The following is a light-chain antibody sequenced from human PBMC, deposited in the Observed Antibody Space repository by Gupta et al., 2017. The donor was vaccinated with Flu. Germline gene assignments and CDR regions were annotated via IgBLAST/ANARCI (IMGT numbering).Light chain of an antibody. J-gene: IGKJ1*01. CDR1: QSVSSSY. CDR3: QLYGT. Sequence: IVLTQSPGTLSLSPGERATLSCRASQSVSSSYLTWYQQKPGQAPRLLIYGASSRATGIPDRFRGSGSGTDFTLTISRLEPEDFAVYYCQLYGTFGQGTKVEIK. V-gene: IGKV3-20*01. CDR2: GAS.